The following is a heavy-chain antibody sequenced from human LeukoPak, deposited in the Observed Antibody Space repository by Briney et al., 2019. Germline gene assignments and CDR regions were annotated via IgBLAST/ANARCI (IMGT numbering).Heavy chain of an antibody. CDR1: GGSISSSNW. D-gene: IGHD2-15*01. Sequence: SETLSLTCAVSGGSISSSNWWSWVRQPPGKGLEWIGEIYHSGSTNYNPSLKSRVTISVDTSQNQFSLHLSSVTAADTAVYYCARFFYSYFDYWGQGTLVTVSS. CDR3: ARFFYSYFDY. CDR2: IYHSGST. J-gene: IGHJ4*02. V-gene: IGHV4-4*02.